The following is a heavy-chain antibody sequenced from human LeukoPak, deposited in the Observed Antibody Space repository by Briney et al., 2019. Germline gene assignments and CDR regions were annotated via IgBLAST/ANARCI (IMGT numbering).Heavy chain of an antibody. J-gene: IGHJ5*02. CDR2: IKTETDGGTT. CDR1: GFTFSNAY. V-gene: IGHV3-15*01. CDR3: TTYASSWAWFDP. D-gene: IGHD6-13*01. Sequence: GGSLRLSCAASGFTFSNAYMSWVRQAPGKGLEWVGRIKTETDGGTTDFAAPVKGSFTISRDDSKNTLYLQMNSLKTEDTAVYYCTTYASSWAWFDPWGQGTLVTVSS.